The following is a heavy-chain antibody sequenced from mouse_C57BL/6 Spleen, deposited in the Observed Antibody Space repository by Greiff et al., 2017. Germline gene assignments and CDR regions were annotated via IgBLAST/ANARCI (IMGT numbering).Heavy chain of an antibody. V-gene: IGHV1-15*01. J-gene: IGHJ3*01. CDR2: IDPETGGT. CDR1: GYTFTDYG. Sequence: QVQLQQSGAELVRPGASVTLSCKASGYTFTDYGMHWVKQTPVHGLEWIGAIDPETGGTAYNQKFKGKAILTADKSSSTAYMELRSLTSEDSAVYYCTRGFAYWGQGTLVTVSA. CDR3: TRGFAY.